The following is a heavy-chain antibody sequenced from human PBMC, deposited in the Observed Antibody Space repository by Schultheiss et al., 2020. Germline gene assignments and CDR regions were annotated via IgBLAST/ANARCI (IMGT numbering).Heavy chain of an antibody. CDR1: GYTFTGYY. CDR2: INPKSGGT. CDR3: ASHEGTSRLQSAAFDM. J-gene: IGHJ3*02. V-gene: IGHV1-2*06. Sequence: GESLKISCAASGYTFTGYYMHWVRQAPGQGLEWMGRINPKSGGTNYAQKFQGRVTVTRDTSISTAYMELSRLRSDDTAVYYCASHEGTSRLQSAAFDMWGQGTMVTVSS. D-gene: IGHD2-21*02.